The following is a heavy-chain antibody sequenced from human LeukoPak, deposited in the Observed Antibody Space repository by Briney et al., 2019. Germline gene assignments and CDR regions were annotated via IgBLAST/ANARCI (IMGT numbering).Heavy chain of an antibody. CDR1: GFTFRNYA. D-gene: IGHD2-15*01. CDR2: TNYDGSDR. CDR3: AKDLPDRYSLEY. J-gene: IGHJ4*02. V-gene: IGHV3-30*18. Sequence: GRSLRLSCAASGFTFRNYAMYWVRQAPGKGLEWVAFTNYDGSDRCYADSVKGRFTVSRNNPKNTLYLQMNSLRTEDAAVYYCAKDLPDRYSLEYWGQGTMVTVPS.